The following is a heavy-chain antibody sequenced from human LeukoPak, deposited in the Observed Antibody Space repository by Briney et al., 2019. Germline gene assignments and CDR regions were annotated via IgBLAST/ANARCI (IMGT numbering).Heavy chain of an antibody. V-gene: IGHV3-7*05. D-gene: IGHD2-15*01. J-gene: IGHJ5*02. CDR1: AFTFRTYD. CDR3: TREWWYIDH. CDR2: INQDGSVG. Sequence: PGGSLRLSCTASAFTFRTYDMSWVRQAPGKGLEWVANINQDGSVGRYVGSVKGRFTISRDNAKNSVYLQMNSLRAEDTALYYCTREWWYIDHWGQGTLVTVSS.